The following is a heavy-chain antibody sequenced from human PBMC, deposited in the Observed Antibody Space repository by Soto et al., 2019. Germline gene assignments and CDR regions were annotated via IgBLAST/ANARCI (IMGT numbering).Heavy chain of an antibody. J-gene: IGHJ6*02. V-gene: IGHV3-30*18. CDR2: ISYDGSNK. D-gene: IGHD6-13*01. CDR1: GFTFSSYG. Sequence: PGGSLTLSCAPSGFTFSSYGMHWVRQAPGKGLEWVAVISYDGSNKYYADSVKGRFTISRDNSKNTLYLQMNSLRAEDTAVYYCAKDTAAAGTYYYYGMDVWGQGTTVTVSS. CDR3: AKDTAAAGTYYYYGMDV.